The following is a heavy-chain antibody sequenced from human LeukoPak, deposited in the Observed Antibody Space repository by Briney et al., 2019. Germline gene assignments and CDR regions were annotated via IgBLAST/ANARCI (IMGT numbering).Heavy chain of an antibody. J-gene: IGHJ4*02. D-gene: IGHD5-18*01. V-gene: IGHV3-23*01. CDR3: AKGFTSTALFDY. CDR2: VSGSGEST. CDR1: GFPFSSHA. Sequence: GGSLRLSCAASGFPFSSHAMNWVRQAPGGGLEWVSGVSGSGESTYYADSVKGRFTISSDNSKQMLYLQMNSLGAEDTAVYYCAKGFTSTALFDYWGQGTLVTVSS.